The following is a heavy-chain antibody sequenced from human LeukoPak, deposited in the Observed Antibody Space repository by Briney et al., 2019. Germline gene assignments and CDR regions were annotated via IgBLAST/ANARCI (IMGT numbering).Heavy chain of an antibody. D-gene: IGHD3-22*01. V-gene: IGHV3-21*01. J-gene: IGHJ4*02. CDR3: ARDPDYDSLFDY. CDR1: GLTFSSYS. CDR2: ISSSSSYI. Sequence: GGSLRLSCAASGLTFSSYSMNWVRQAPGKGLEWVSSISSSSSYIYYADSVKGRFTISRDNARNSLYLQMNSLRAEDTAVYYCARDPDYDSLFDYWGQGTLVTVSS.